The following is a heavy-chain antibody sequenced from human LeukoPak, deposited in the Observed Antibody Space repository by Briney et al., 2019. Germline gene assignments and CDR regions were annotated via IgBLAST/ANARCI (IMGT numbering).Heavy chain of an antibody. CDR2: MGIGTSTI. D-gene: IGHD7-27*01. CDR3: VRDKDWGFDS. Sequence: PGESLRLSCAASGFTFTTYSMNWVRQAPGKGLEWVSHMGIGTSTIGYADSVKGRFTISRDNAKNSVHLQMSNLRVDDAAVHYCVRDKDWGFDSWGQGTLVTVSS. CDR1: GFTFTTYS. V-gene: IGHV3-48*01. J-gene: IGHJ4*02.